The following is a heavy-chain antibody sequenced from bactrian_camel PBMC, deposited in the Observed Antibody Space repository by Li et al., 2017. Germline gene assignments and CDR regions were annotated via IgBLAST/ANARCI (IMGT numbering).Heavy chain of an antibody. CDR2: MTTPQAAT. CDR1: TVTVC. D-gene: IGHD2*01. CDR3: AARNRAAPGGQWWLLQTGVYNY. Sequence: HVQLVESGGGSVQAGGSLRLSCAYSTVTVCVGWFRQAPGKGREGVATMTTPQAATYIADSVKGRFTISRDNAKKTLYLQMTSLKPEDTAMYVCAARNRAAPGGQWWLLQTGVYNYWGHGTQVTVS. J-gene: IGHJ4*01. V-gene: IGHV3S63*01.